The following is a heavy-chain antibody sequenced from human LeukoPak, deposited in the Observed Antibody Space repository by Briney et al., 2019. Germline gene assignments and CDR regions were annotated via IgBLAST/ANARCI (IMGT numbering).Heavy chain of an antibody. D-gene: IGHD2-2*01. J-gene: IGHJ4*02. Sequence: GGSLGLSCAASGFTFNSYGMHWVRQAPGKGLEWVAVISYDGSNKYYADSVKGRFTISRDNSKNTLYLQMNSLRAEDTAVYYCAKETLYCSSTSCYSYFDYWGQGALVTVSS. CDR2: ISYDGSNK. CDR3: AKETLYCSSTSCYSYFDY. V-gene: IGHV3-30*18. CDR1: GFTFNSYG.